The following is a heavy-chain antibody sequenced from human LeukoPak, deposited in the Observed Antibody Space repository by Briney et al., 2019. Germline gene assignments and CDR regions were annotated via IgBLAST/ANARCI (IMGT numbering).Heavy chain of an antibody. CDR1: GFTFSSYW. CDR3: AKIGSDY. D-gene: IGHD1-14*01. J-gene: IGHJ4*02. Sequence: GGSLRLSCAASGFTFSSYWMSWVRQAPGKGLEWVSTISGSGGSTYYADSVKGRFTISRDNSENTVFLQMNSLRGEDTAVYYCAKIGSDYWGQGTLVTVSS. V-gene: IGHV3-23*01. CDR2: ISGSGGST.